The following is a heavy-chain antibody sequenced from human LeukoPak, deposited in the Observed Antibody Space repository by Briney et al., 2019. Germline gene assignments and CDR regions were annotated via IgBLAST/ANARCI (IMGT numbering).Heavy chain of an antibody. CDR3: ARSKYYDSSGLDYFDY. CDR2: INWNGGST. V-gene: IGHV3-20*04. J-gene: IGHJ4*02. Sequence: GGSLRLSCAASGFTVSSNYMSWVRQAPGKGLEWVSGINWNGGSTGYADSVKGRFTISRDNAKNSLYLQMNSLRAEDTALYYCARSKYYDSSGLDYFDYWGQGTLVTVSS. CDR1: GFTVSSNY. D-gene: IGHD3-22*01.